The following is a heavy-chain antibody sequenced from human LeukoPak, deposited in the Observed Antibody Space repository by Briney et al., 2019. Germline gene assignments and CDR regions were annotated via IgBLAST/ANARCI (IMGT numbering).Heavy chain of an antibody. D-gene: IGHD6-13*01. CDR2: ISGSGGST. Sequence: GGSLRLSCAASGFTFSSYAMSWVSQAPGKGLEWVSAISGSGGSTYYADSVKGRFTISRNNAKNSLYLQMNSLRAEDTALYYCAKDYSSSWYYFDYWGQGTLVTVSS. CDR1: GFTFSSYA. CDR3: AKDYSSSWYYFDY. J-gene: IGHJ4*02. V-gene: IGHV3-23*01.